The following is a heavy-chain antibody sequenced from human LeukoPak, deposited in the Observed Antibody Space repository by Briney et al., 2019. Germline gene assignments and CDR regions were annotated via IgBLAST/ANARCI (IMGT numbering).Heavy chain of an antibody. Sequence: GGSLRLSCVASGFTFSRYAMHWVRQAPGKGLEWVAVISYDGSNKYYADSVKGRFTISRDNSKNTLYLQMSSLRAEDTAVYYCAKGNEWRGVPYFDYWGQGTLVTVSS. CDR2: ISYDGSNK. CDR1: GFTFSRYA. J-gene: IGHJ4*02. CDR3: AKGNEWRGVPYFDY. D-gene: IGHD3-3*01. V-gene: IGHV3-30*04.